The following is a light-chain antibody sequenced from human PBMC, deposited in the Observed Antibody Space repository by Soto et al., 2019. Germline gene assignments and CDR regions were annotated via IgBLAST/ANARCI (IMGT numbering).Light chain of an antibody. V-gene: IGKV1-39*01. Sequence: DIQMSQSPSSLSATLGDRASITLRASQSISSYLNWYQQKPGKAPKLLIYAASSLQSGVPSRFSGSGSGTDFTLTISSLQPEDFATYYCQQSYNRITFGQGTRLEI. CDR1: QSISSY. CDR2: AAS. CDR3: QQSYNRIT. J-gene: IGKJ5*01.